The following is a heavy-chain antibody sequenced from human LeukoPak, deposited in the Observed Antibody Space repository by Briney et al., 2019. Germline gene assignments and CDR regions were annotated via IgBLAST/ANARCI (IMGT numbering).Heavy chain of an antibody. CDR1: GYTFTSYA. CDR3: ASIAAAGTQIDS. CDR2: INAGNGNT. J-gene: IGHJ4*02. D-gene: IGHD6-13*01. V-gene: IGHV1-3*01. Sequence: ASVKVSCKAAGYTFTSYAMHWVRQAPGQRLEWMGWINAGNGNTKYSQKFQGRVTITRDTSASTAYMELSSLRSEDTAVYYCASIAAAGTQIDSWGQGTLVTVSS.